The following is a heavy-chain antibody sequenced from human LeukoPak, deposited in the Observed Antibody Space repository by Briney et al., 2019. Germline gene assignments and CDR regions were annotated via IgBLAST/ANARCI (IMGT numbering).Heavy chain of an antibody. Sequence: SETLSLTCSVCGGTIRGYYWSWLRQPPGKGLEWIGYIYYGGSTNYNPSLQSRVDISEDPSKIQLSRKLSSVTAADTAVYYCAIINPASDFDSWGQGTLVTVSS. CDR2: IYYGGST. CDR1: GGTIRGYY. V-gene: IGHV4-59*01. CDR3: AIINPASDFDS. J-gene: IGHJ4*02.